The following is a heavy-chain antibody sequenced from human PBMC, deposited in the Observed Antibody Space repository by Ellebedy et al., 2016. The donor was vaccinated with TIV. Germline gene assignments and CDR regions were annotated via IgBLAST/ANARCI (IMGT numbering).Heavy chain of an antibody. D-gene: IGHD3-10*01. V-gene: IGHV4-4*02. Sequence: SETLSLXXAVSGGSISSSNWWSWVRQPPGKGLEWIGEIYHSGSTNYNPSLKSRVTISVDTSKNQFSLKLSSVTAADTAVYYCASDGVRGVTTHFYYYYGMDVWGQGTTVTVSS. CDR3: ASDGVRGVTTHFYYYYGMDV. CDR2: IYHSGST. CDR1: GGSISSSNW. J-gene: IGHJ6*02.